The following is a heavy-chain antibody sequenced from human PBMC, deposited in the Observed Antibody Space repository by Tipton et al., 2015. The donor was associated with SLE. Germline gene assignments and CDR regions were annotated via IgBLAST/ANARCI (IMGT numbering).Heavy chain of an antibody. J-gene: IGHJ4*02. D-gene: IGHD6-19*01. CDR3: AKADHQWLVQSFDH. CDR1: GFTFSDAW. Sequence: GSLRLSCTASGFTFSDAWMTWVRQAPGKGLEWIGRIKSRGSGGTTDYAAPVKGRFILSRDDSKSMIYLQMTGLKIEDTGVYFCAKADHQWLVQSFDHWGQGTLVTVSS. CDR2: IKSRGSGGTT. V-gene: IGHV3-15*01.